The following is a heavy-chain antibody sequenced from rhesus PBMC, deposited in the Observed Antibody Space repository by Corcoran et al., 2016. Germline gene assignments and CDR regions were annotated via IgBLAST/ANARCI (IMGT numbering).Heavy chain of an antibody. CDR2: IRSGGCT. CDR1: GCSINSNY. J-gene: IGHJ4*01. Sequence: QVQLQQWGEGLVKPSETLSLTCAVYGCSINSNYWSWIRQPPGKGLEWIGRIRSGGCTNYNPSLKSRVTISIDTSKNQFSLTLSSVTAADTAVYYCARGLIDYWGQGVLVTVSS. CDR3: ARGLIDY. V-gene: IGHV4-160*01. D-gene: IGHD4-11*01.